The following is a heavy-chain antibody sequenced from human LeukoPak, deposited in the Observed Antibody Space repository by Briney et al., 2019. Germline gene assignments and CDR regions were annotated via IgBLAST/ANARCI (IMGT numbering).Heavy chain of an antibody. Sequence: GESLRLSCEATGFTVSSNYMNWVRHAPGKGLERVSVSYSGGSTYYGDSVKGRFTISRDNSKSRLYLQMNSLRAEDRAVYYCARAPPDTAMVSPSLLFDYWGQGTVVTVYS. J-gene: IGHJ4*02. CDR2: SYSGGST. CDR3: ARAPPDTAMVSPSLLFDY. CDR1: GFTVSSNY. V-gene: IGHV3-53*01. D-gene: IGHD5-18*01.